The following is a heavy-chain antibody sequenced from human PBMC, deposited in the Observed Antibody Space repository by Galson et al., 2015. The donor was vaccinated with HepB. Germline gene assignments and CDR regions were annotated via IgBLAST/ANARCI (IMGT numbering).Heavy chain of an antibody. CDR2: IYPGDSDT. Sequence: QSGAEVKKPGESLEISCKGSGYSFTNYFIGWVRQMPGKGLEWMGTIYPGDSDTRYSPSFQGQVTISADKSINTAYLRWSSLKASDSAIYYCARQGYSSGWAPPNYYGMDVWGQGTTVTVSS. CDR1: GYSFTNYF. D-gene: IGHD6-25*01. CDR3: ARQGYSSGWAPPNYYGMDV. V-gene: IGHV5-51*03. J-gene: IGHJ6*02.